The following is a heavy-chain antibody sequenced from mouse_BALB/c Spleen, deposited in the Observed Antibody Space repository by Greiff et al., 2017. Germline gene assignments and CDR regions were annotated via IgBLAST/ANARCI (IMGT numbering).Heavy chain of an antibody. CDR1: GFTFRSFG. D-gene: IGHD2-1*01. CDR3: ARGQYGNYVAY. J-gene: IGHJ3*01. Sequence: EVKLMESGGGLVQPGGSRKLSCAASGFTFRSFGMHWVRQAPEKGLEWVAYISSGSSTIYYADTVKGRFTISRDNPKNTLFLQMTSLRSEDTAMYYCARGQYGNYVAYWGQGTLVTVSA. CDR2: ISSGSSTI. V-gene: IGHV5-17*02.